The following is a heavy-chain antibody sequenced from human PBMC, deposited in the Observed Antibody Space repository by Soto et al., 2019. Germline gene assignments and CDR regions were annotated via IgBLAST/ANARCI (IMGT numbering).Heavy chain of an antibody. D-gene: IGHD6-19*01. Sequence: QVQLVESGGGVVQPGRSLRLSCAASAFTFSIYAMHWVRQAPGKGLEWVALISYDGTNKYYGDSVKGRFTISRDNSKNTLDLQMNSLRAEDTAVYYCARASIAVAIIRSVLGYYGMDVWGQGTTVTVSS. CDR1: AFTFSIYA. V-gene: IGHV3-30-3*01. CDR3: ARASIAVAIIRSVLGYYGMDV. J-gene: IGHJ6*02. CDR2: ISYDGTNK.